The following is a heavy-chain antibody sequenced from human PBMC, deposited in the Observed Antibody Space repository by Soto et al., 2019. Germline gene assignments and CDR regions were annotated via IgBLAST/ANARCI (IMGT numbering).Heavy chain of an antibody. CDR3: ARDTRMSAVAYYYYGMDV. J-gene: IGHJ6*02. CDR1: GGTFSSYA. D-gene: IGHD6-19*01. Sequence: QVQLVQSGAEVKKPGSSVKVSCKASGGTFSSYAISWVRQAPGQGLEWMGGIIPIFGTANYAQKFQGRVTINADESTSTAYMELSSLRSEDTAVYYCARDTRMSAVAYYYYGMDVWGQGTTVTVSS. CDR2: IIPIFGTA. V-gene: IGHV1-69*01.